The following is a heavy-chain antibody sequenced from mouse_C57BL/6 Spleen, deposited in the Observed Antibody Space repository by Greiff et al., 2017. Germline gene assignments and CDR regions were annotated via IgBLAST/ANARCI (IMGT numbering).Heavy chain of an antibody. D-gene: IGHD2-5*01. V-gene: IGHV1-82*01. CDR1: GYAFSSSW. CDR3: ARGNSNYVPY. J-gene: IGHJ3*01. CDR2: IYPGDGDT. Sequence: QVQLKESGPELVKPGASVKISCKASGYAFSSSWMNWVKQRPGKGLEWIGRIYPGDGDTNYNGKFKGKATLTADKSSSTAYMQLSSLTSEDSAVYFCARGNSNYVPYWGQGTLVTVSA.